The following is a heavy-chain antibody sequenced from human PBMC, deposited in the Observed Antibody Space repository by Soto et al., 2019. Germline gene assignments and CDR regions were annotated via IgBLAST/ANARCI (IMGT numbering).Heavy chain of an antibody. V-gene: IGHV4-34*02. J-gene: IGHJ4*01. CDR1: GGSFSGYS. D-gene: IGHD6-19*01. CDR3: AREGGSGWYYYDY. Sequence: QVQLQQWGAGLMKPSETLSLTCAGNGGSFSGYSWTWIRQAPGKGLDWIGEINYTGTTNYSPSIKSRVTLAVDTSQNQFSLELRSVSDADTAVYYCAREGGSGWYYYDYWGHGTLVTVSS. CDR2: INYTGTT.